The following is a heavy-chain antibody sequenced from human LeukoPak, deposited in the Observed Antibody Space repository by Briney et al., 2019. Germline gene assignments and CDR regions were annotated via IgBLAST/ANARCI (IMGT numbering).Heavy chain of an antibody. CDR2: IIPIFGTA. J-gene: IGHJ6*02. Sequence: SVKVSCKASGGTFSSYGMSWVRQAPGQGLEWMGRIIPIFGTANYAHKLQGRVTITADKFTSTAYMEVSSLRSEDTAVYYCARTNYYDSSGHQGPGTYYYGMDVWGQGTTVTVSS. D-gene: IGHD3-22*01. CDR3: ARTNYYDSSGHQGPGTYYYGMDV. CDR1: GGTFSSYG. V-gene: IGHV1-69*06.